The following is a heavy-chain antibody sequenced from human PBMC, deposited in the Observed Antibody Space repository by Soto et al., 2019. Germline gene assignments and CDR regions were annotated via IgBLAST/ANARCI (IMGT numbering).Heavy chain of an antibody. D-gene: IGHD4-17*01. Sequence: SLRLSCAASGFTFSSYAMSWVRQAPGKGLEWVSAISGSGGSTYYADSVKGRFTISRDNSKNTLYLQMNSLRAEDTAVYYCAKLTTVGGPETYYYGMDFWGQGTTVTVSS. V-gene: IGHV3-23*01. CDR3: AKLTTVGGPETYYYGMDF. CDR2: ISGSGGST. CDR1: GFTFSSYA. J-gene: IGHJ6*02.